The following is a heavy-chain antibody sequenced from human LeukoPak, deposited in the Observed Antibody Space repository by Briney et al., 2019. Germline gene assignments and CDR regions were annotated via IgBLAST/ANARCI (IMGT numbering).Heavy chain of an antibody. V-gene: IGHV1-69*02. CDR3: ASFPGIAAAGTFNYYYYYMDV. CDR2: IIPILGIA. CDR1: GGTFSSYT. Sequence: SSVKVSCKASGGTFSSYTISWVRQAPGQGLEWMGRIIPILGIANYAQMFQGRVTITADKSTSTAYMELSSRRSGDTAVYYCASFPGIAAAGTFNYYYYYMDVWGKGTTVTVSS. D-gene: IGHD6-13*01. J-gene: IGHJ6*03.